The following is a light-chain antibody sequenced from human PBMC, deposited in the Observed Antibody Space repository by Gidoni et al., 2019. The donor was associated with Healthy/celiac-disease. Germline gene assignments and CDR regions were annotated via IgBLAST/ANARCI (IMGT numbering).Light chain of an antibody. Sequence: DIQMTQSPSTLSASGGDRVTITCLASQSIGSWLAWYQQKPGKAPTLLIYDGSTLESGVPSRFSGTRSGTEFTLAISSLQPDDFATYYCQQYYNSWTFGQGTKVEIK. CDR3: QQYYNSWT. J-gene: IGKJ1*01. V-gene: IGKV1-5*01. CDR1: QSIGSW. CDR2: DGS.